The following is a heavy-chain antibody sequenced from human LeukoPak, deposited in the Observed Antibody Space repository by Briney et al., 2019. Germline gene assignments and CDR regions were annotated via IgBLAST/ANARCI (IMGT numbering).Heavy chain of an antibody. CDR1: GYTFTSYG. J-gene: IGHJ4*02. V-gene: IGHV1-2*02. D-gene: IGHD1-26*01. CDR2: INPNSGGT. Sequence: ASVKVSCKASGYTFTSYGISWVRQAPGQGLEWMGWINPNSGGTNYAQKFQGRVTMTKDTSISTAYMELSRLRSDDTAVYYCARAGSLVYWGQGTLVTVSS. CDR3: ARAGSLVY.